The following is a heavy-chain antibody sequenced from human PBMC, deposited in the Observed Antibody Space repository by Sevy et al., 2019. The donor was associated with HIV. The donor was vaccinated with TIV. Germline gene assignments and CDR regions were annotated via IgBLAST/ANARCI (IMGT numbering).Heavy chain of an antibody. Sequence: GGYLRLSCAASGFAFSSYTMNWVRRAPGKGLEWVSYISSGSRSIYYAHSVKGRFTISRDNAKNSLYMHMNSLRDEESAVYFCSRDSAETAALDFWGQGTLVTVSS. D-gene: IGHD5-18*01. V-gene: IGHV3-48*02. CDR2: ISSGSRSI. CDR1: GFAFSSYT. J-gene: IGHJ4*02. CDR3: SRDSAETAALDF.